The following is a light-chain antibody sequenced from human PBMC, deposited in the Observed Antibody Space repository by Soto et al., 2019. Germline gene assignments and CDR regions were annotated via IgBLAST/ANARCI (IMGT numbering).Light chain of an antibody. CDR3: QQYDNLIT. Sequence: DIRMTQCPSSLSASXGDRVTIACQTRLDISNYLHWYQQKTGXAPKIXIYHASNLETGVTSMFSGSGYGKDFNFTISSLQPEDIATYECQQYDNLITFGQGTRLEIK. CDR1: LDISNY. J-gene: IGKJ5*01. CDR2: HAS. V-gene: IGKV1-33*01.